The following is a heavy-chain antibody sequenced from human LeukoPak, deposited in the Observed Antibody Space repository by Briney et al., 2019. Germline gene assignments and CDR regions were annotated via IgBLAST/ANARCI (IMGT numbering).Heavy chain of an antibody. CDR1: GFTFSSYG. D-gene: IGHD3-22*01. CDR3: ARDEAGWGGYYDSSGYLYY. CDR2: IWYDGGNK. J-gene: IGHJ4*02. V-gene: IGHV3-33*01. Sequence: GRSLRLSCAASGFTFSSYGMHWVRQAPGKGLEWVAVIWYDGGNKYYADSVKGRFTISRDNSKKTLYLQMNSLRAEDTAVYHCARDEAGWGGYYDSSGYLYYWGQGTLVTVSS.